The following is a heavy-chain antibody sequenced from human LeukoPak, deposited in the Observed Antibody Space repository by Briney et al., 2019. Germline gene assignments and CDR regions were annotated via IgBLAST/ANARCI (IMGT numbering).Heavy chain of an antibody. CDR1: GFTFSSYA. CDR3: AKDRTVGASYWYFDL. CDR2: MSSDGSKK. V-gene: IGHV3-30-3*01. D-gene: IGHD1-26*01. J-gene: IGHJ2*01. Sequence: GGSLRLSCAASGFTFSSYAMHWVRQAPGKGLEWVAVMSSDGSKKYYADSVKGRFTISRDSSRNTLFLHMNTLRAEDTAIYYCAKDRTVGASYWYFDLWGRGTLVTVSS.